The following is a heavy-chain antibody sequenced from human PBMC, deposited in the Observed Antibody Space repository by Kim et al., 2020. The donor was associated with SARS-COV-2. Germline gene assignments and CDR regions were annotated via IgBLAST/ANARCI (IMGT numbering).Heavy chain of an antibody. Sequence: ASVKVSCKASGYTFTSYAMHWVRQAPGQRLEWMGWINAGNGNTKYSQKFQGRVTITRDTSASTAYMELSSLRSEDTAVYYCARDLEQQLVSYFDYWGQGTLVTVSS. CDR1: GYTFTSYA. J-gene: IGHJ4*02. CDR3: ARDLEQQLVSYFDY. D-gene: IGHD6-13*01. CDR2: INAGNGNT. V-gene: IGHV1-3*01.